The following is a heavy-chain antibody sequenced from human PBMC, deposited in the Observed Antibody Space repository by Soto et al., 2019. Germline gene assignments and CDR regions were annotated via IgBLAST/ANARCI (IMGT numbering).Heavy chain of an antibody. CDR3: ARVVAHYNGSYRTIDY. J-gene: IGHJ4*02. V-gene: IGHV3-74*01. CDR2: INGGGSTT. CDR1: GFTFSAYW. D-gene: IGHD1-26*01. Sequence: EVQLVESGGGLVQPGGSLRLSCAASGFTFSAYWMYWVRQAPGKGLVWVSRINGGGSTTSYAGSVKGRFTVSRDNAKNTLYLQMNSLRAEDTAVYYCARVVAHYNGSYRTIDYWGQGTLVTVSS.